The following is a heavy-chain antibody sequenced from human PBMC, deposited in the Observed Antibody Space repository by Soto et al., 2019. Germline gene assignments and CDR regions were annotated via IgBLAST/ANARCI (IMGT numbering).Heavy chain of an antibody. CDR1: GGSISSYY. D-gene: IGHD3-10*01. CDR2: IYYSGST. Sequence: PSETLSLTCTVSGGSISSYYWSWIRQPPGKGLEWIGYIYYSGSTNYNPSLKSRVTISVDTSKNQFSLKLSSVTAADTAVYYCASVWFGEFYFDYWGQGTLVTVSS. J-gene: IGHJ4*02. V-gene: IGHV4-59*01. CDR3: ASVWFGEFYFDY.